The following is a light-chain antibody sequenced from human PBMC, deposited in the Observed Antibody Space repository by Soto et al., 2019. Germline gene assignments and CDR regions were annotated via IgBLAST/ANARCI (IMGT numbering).Light chain of an antibody. Sequence: EIVLTQSPATLSLSPGDRATLSCRASQSVDRYLAWYQEKPGQAPRLLIYDTSDRATGIPDRFSGSGSGTDFTLTISSLEPEDFEVYYCQQGSNWYTFGQGTKLEIK. CDR1: QSVDRY. V-gene: IGKV3-11*01. CDR2: DTS. CDR3: QQGSNWYT. J-gene: IGKJ2*01.